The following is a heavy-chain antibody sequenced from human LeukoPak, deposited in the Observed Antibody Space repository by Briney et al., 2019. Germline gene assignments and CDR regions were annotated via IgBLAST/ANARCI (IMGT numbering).Heavy chain of an antibody. V-gene: IGHV3-11*01. CDR1: GFTFSDYY. CDR3: ARDRDCGGDCFDL. CDR2: ISSSGSTI. J-gene: IGHJ2*01. D-gene: IGHD2-21*01. Sequence: NPGGSLRLSCAASGFTFSDYYMSWIRQAPGKGLEWVSYISSSGSTIYYADSVKGRFTIPRDNAKNSLYLQMNSLRAEDTAVYYCARDRDCGGDCFDLWGRGTLVTVS.